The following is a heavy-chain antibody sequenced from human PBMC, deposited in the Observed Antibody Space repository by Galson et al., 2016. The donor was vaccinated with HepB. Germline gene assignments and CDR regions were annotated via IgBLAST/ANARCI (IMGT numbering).Heavy chain of an antibody. J-gene: IGHJ5*02. CDR2: IFSNGQK. D-gene: IGHD3-10*01. CDR3: ARTYEDSEVVRWFDP. CDR1: GFSLSNPEMG. V-gene: IGHV2-26*01. Sequence: PALVKPTQTLTLTCTVSGFSLSNPEMGVSWIRQAPGKALEWLAHIFSNGQKSYSTSLKTRLIISRDASKSQVFLTMTNVDPVDPGTYFCARTYEDSEVVRWFDPWGQGILVTVSS.